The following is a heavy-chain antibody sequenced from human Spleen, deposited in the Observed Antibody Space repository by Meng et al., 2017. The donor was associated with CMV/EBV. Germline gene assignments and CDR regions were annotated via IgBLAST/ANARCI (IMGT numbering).Heavy chain of an antibody. D-gene: IGHD2-2*01. CDR2: INHSGST. CDR3: ASDLGYCSSTSCYSDGMDV. J-gene: IGHJ6*02. CDR1: GGSFSGYY. Sequence: GSLRLSCAVYGGSFSGYYWSWIRQPPGKGLEWIGEINHSGSTNYNPSLKSRVTISVDTSKNQFSLKLSSVTAADTAVYYCASDLGYCSSTSCYSDGMDVWGQGTTVTVSS. V-gene: IGHV4-34*01.